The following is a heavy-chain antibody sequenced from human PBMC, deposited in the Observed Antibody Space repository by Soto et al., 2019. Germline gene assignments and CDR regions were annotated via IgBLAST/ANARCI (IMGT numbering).Heavy chain of an antibody. J-gene: IGHJ4*02. V-gene: IGHV3-23*01. CDR3: ARVFRGYRGYVDF. Sequence: PWGALLVSCAPSVFTFTYYAMTWVGQAPGGGMEWVSSISAAGVSAYYTDSLKGRFTISRDNSRNTVYLQLNNLRTEDTAFYLCARVFRGYRGYVDFWGQGTLVTVSS. CDR2: ISAAGVSA. D-gene: IGHD5-18*01. CDR1: VFTFTYYA.